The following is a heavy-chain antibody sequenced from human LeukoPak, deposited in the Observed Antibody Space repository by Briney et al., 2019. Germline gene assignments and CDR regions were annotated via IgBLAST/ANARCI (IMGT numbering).Heavy chain of an antibody. CDR3: ARSLPFKWELLSEGGDY. J-gene: IGHJ4*02. Sequence: SETPSLTCAVYGGSFSGYYWSWIRQPPGKGLEWIGEINHSGSTNYNPSLKSRVTISVDTSKNQFSLKLSSVTAADTAVYYCARSLPFKWELLSEGGDYWGQGTLVTVSS. CDR2: INHSGST. CDR1: GGSFSGYY. D-gene: IGHD1-26*01. V-gene: IGHV4-34*01.